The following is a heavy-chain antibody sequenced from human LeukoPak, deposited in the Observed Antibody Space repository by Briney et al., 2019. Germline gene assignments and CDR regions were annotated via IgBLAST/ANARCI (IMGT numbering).Heavy chain of an antibody. V-gene: IGHV1-2*02. D-gene: IGHD1-7*01. CDR3: VQFELDY. J-gene: IGHJ4*02. CDR1: GYSFTSFG. CDR2: INPNTGGT. Sequence: ASVKVSCKASGYSFTSFGMNWVRQAPGQGLEWLGWINPNTGGTNYAQKFQGRVTMTRDTSISTAYMDLSRLRSDDTAVYYCVQFELDYWGQGTLVTVSS.